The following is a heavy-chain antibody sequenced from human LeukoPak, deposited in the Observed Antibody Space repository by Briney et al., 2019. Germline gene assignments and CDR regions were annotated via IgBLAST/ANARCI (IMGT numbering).Heavy chain of an antibody. J-gene: IGHJ4*02. CDR2: IIPIFGTA. D-gene: IGHD3-22*01. CDR3: AREGRYDSSPFDY. V-gene: IGHV1-69*13. Sequence: SVKVSCKASGGPFSSYAISWVRQAPGQGLEWMGGIIPIFGTANYAQKFQGRVTITADESTSTAYMELSSLRSEDTAVYYCAREGRYDSSPFDYWGQGTLVTVSS. CDR1: GGPFSSYA.